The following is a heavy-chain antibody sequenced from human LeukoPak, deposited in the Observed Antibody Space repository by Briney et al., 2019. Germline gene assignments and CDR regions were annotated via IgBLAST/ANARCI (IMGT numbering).Heavy chain of an antibody. Sequence: ASVKVSCKASGYTFTGYYMHWVRQAPGQGLEWMGWINPNSGGTNYAQKFQGRVTMTRDTSISTAYMELSRLRSEDTAVYYCARDLEPDHAFDIWGQGTMVTVSS. CDR3: ARDLEPDHAFDI. CDR1: GYTFTGYY. J-gene: IGHJ3*02. V-gene: IGHV1-2*02. CDR2: INPNSGGT.